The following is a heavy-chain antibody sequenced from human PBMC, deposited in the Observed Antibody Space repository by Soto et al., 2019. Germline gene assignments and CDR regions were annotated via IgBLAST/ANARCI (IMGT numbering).Heavy chain of an antibody. D-gene: IGHD6-6*01. J-gene: IGHJ6*02. Sequence: PGESLKISCKGSGYSFTSYWISWVRQMPGKGLEWMGRIDPSDSYTNYSPSFQGHVTISADKSISTAYLQWSSLKASDTAMYYCARLSSSSDYYHGMDVWGQGTTVTVSS. CDR3: ARLSSSSDYYHGMDV. CDR1: GYSFTSYW. CDR2: IDPSDSYT. V-gene: IGHV5-10-1*01.